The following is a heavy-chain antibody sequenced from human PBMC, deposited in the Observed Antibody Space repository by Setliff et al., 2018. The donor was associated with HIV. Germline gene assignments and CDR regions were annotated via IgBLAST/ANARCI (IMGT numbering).Heavy chain of an antibody. J-gene: IGHJ3*02. CDR3: ARAEWIQLWFGAFDI. CDR2: ISNTGNT. CDR1: GGSISNYY. Sequence: PSETLSLTCTASGGSISNYYWSWIRQSPGKGLEWIGYISNTGNTKYNPSLKSRVTIAGDTSKNQFSVKLSSVTAADTAVYYCARAEWIQLWFGAFDIWGQGTMVTVSS. D-gene: IGHD5-18*01. V-gene: IGHV4-59*12.